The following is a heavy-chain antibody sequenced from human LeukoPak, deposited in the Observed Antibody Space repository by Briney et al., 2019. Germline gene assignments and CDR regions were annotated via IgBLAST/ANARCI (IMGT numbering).Heavy chain of an antibody. CDR1: GFTFSNYW. D-gene: IGHD3-16*02. CDR3: AKGGSYRSQPYFDY. V-gene: IGHV3-7*03. Sequence: PGGSLRLSCAASGFTFSNYWMTWVRQAPGKGLEWVANIKQGGSEKYYVDSVKGRFTISRDNSKNTVYLQMNSLRAEDTAVYYCAKGGSYRSQPYFDYWGQGTPVTVSS. CDR2: IKQGGSEK. J-gene: IGHJ4*02.